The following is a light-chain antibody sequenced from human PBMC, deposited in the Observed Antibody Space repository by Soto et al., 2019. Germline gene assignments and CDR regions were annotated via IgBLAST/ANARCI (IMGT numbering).Light chain of an antibody. J-gene: IGLJ1*01. V-gene: IGLV2-14*01. Sequence: QSALTQPASVSGSPGQSIIISCSGTSSDVGAFNYVSWYLQYPGKAPKLMIYEVGNRPSGVSNRFSGFKSGNTASLTISGLQAEDEADYYCCSYASGSIYVFGTGPKLTVL. CDR3: CSYASGSIYV. CDR1: SSDVGAFNY. CDR2: EVG.